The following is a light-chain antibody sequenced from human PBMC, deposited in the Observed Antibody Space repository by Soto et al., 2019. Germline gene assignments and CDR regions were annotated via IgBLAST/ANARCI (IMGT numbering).Light chain of an antibody. J-gene: IGLJ3*02. CDR3: AAWDDSLNGPV. CDR1: SSNIGSNT. V-gene: IGLV1-44*01. Sequence: QSVLTQPPSASDTPGQRVTISCSGGSSNIGSNTVNWYQQLPGTAPKLLIYTNDQRPSGVPDRFSGPKSGTSASLAISGLQSEDEADYYCAAWDDSLNGPVFGGGTKVTVL. CDR2: TND.